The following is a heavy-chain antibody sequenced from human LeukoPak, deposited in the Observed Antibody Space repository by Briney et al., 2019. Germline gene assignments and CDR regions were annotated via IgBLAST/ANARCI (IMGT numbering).Heavy chain of an antibody. CDR3: AREPYCSSTSCNYFDY. D-gene: IGHD2-2*01. Sequence: GGSLRLSCAASGFTFSSYSMNWVRQAPGEGLEWVSSISSSSSYIYYADSVKGRFTISRDNAKNSLYLQMNSLRAEDTAVYYCAREPYCSSTSCNYFDYWGQGTLVTVSS. J-gene: IGHJ4*02. CDR2: ISSSSSYI. CDR1: GFTFSSYS. V-gene: IGHV3-21*01.